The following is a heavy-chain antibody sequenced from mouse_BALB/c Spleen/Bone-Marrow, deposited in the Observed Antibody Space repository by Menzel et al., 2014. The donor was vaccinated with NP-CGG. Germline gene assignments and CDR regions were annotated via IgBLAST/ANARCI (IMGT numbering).Heavy chain of an antibody. CDR2: IHPNSGNT. J-gene: IGHJ4*01. V-gene: IGHV1S130*01. CDR3: ARDEGNDEDYVMDY. D-gene: IGHD2-2*01. CDR1: GYTFTSSW. Sequence: VQLQQSGSVLVRPGASVKLSCKTSGYTFTSSWIHWAKQRPGQGLEWIGEIHPNSGNTNYNEKFKDKATLTVDTSSRTAYVNLSSLTSKDSAFYYCARDEGNDEDYVMDYWGQGTSVTVSS.